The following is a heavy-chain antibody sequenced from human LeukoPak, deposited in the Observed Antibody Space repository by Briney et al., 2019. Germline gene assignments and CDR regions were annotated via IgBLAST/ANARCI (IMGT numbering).Heavy chain of an antibody. Sequence: ASVKVSCKASGYTFTSYGINWVRQAPGQGLEWMGWISAYNGNTNYAQKLQGRVTMTIDTSASTAYMELRSLRSDDTAVYYCASSGGEQQLVRGGYYYYGMDVWGQGTTVTVSS. CDR3: ASSGGEQQLVRGGYYYYGMDV. D-gene: IGHD6-13*01. J-gene: IGHJ6*02. V-gene: IGHV1-18*01. CDR1: GYTFTSYG. CDR2: ISAYNGNT.